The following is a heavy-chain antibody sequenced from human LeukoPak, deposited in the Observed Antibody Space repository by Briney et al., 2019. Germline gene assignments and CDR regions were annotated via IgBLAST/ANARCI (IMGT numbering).Heavy chain of an antibody. CDR2: IYYTGST. Sequence: SETLSLTCAVSGYPISSGYYWGWIRQPPGQGLEWIGSIYYTGSTYYNPSLKTRVTISFDTSKYQFSLKLSSVTAADTAVYYCARGSYGGLYWGQGTLVTVSS. V-gene: IGHV4-38-2*01. J-gene: IGHJ4*02. CDR3: ARGSYGGLY. D-gene: IGHD1-26*01. CDR1: GYPISSGYY.